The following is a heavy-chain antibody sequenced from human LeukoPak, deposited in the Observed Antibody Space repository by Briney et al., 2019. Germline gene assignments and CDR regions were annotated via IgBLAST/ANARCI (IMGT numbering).Heavy chain of an antibody. CDR1: GFTFSSYA. D-gene: IGHD3/OR15-3a*01. Sequence: GSLRLSCAASGFTFSSYAMSWVRQAPGKGLEWASSISGSGGSTDYADSVKGRFTISRDNSKNTLYVQMNSLRAEDTAVYYCAKRTLGGLAFDYWGQGTLVTVSS. V-gene: IGHV3-23*01. CDR2: ISGSGGST. CDR3: AKRTLGGLAFDY. J-gene: IGHJ4*02.